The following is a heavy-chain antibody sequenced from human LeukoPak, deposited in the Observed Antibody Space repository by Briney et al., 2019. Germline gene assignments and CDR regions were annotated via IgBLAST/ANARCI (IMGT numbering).Heavy chain of an antibody. CDR3: AREGAGYYYYGMDV. CDR1: GYTFTSYY. V-gene: IGHV1-46*01. CDR2: INPSGGIT. Sequence: ASVKVSCKASGYTFTSYYMHWVRQAPGQGLEWMGVINPSGGITTYAQKFQGRVTMTRDTSTRTFYMELSSLRSEDTAVYYCAREGAGYYYYGMDVWGQGTTVTVSS. J-gene: IGHJ6*02.